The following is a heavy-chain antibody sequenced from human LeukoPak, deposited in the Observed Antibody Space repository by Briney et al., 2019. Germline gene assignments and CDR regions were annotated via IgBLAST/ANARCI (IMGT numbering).Heavy chain of an antibody. V-gene: IGHV3-23*01. D-gene: IGHD3-10*01. CDR3: ARGGESPSAFDY. Sequence: GGSLRLSCAVSGFTFSSYAMSWVRQAPGKGLEWVSSISGSAGSTYHADSVKDRFTISRDNSKNTLYLQMKSLRAEDTAVYYCARGGESPSAFDYWGQGTLVTVSS. CDR2: ISGSAGST. J-gene: IGHJ4*02. CDR1: GFTFSSYA.